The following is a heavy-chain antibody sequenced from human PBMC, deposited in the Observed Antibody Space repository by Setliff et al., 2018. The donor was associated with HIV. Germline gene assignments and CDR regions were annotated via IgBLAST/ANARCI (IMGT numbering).Heavy chain of an antibody. CDR2: IYYSGST. D-gene: IGHD2-8*01. Sequence: SETLSLTCTVSGGSISSYYWSWIRQPPGKGLEWIGSIYYSGSTSYNPSLRSRVTISVDTSKYQFSLKLSSVTAADTAVYYCATGLIMAPDYWGQGSLVTVSS. CDR1: GGSISSYY. CDR3: ATGLIMAPDY. V-gene: IGHV4-59*05. J-gene: IGHJ4*02.